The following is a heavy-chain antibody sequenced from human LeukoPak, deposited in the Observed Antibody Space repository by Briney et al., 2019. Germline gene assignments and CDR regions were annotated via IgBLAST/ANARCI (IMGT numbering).Heavy chain of an antibody. D-gene: IGHD3-3*01. CDR3: ARVRRFSGYYNVYFDY. J-gene: IGHJ4*02. CDR1: GGSISSYY. Sequence: SETLSLTCTVSGGSISSYYWSWIRQPPGKGLEWIGYINYSGSTNYNPSLKSRVTVSVDSSNSQLSLKLRSVTAADTAVYYCARVRRFSGYYNVYFDYWGQGTLVTVSS. V-gene: IGHV4-59*01. CDR2: INYSGST.